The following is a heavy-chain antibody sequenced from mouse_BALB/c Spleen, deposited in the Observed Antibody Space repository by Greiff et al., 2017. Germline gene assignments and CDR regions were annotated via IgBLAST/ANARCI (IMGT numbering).Heavy chain of an antibody. Sequence: VQLQQSGAELVRPGTSVKVSCKASGYAFTNYLIEWVKQRPGQGLEWIGVINPGSGGTNYNEKFKGKATLTADKSSSTAYMQLSSLTSDDSAVYFCAREGLLRGWFADWGQGTLVTVSA. V-gene: IGHV1-54*01. D-gene: IGHD1-1*01. J-gene: IGHJ3*01. CDR3: AREGLLRGWFAD. CDR1: GYAFTNYL. CDR2: INPGSGGT.